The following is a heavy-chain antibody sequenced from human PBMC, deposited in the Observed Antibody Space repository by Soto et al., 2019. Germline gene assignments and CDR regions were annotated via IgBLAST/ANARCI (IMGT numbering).Heavy chain of an antibody. V-gene: IGHV3-30*18. CDR1: GFTFSSYG. J-gene: IGHJ6*02. Sequence: QVQLVESGGGVVQPGRSLRLSCAASGFTFSSYGMHWVRQAPGKGLEWVAVISYDGSSKYYADYVKGRFTISRDNSKNALYLQRNSRTPEDTAVYYCAKALNGRYCSGGSCYGYYYGRDVWGQGSTVTVSS. CDR2: ISYDGSSK. CDR3: AKALNGRYCSGGSCYGYYYGRDV. D-gene: IGHD2-15*01.